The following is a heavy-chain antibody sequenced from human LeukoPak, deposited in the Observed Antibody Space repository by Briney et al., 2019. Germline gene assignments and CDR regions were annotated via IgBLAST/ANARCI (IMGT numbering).Heavy chain of an antibody. J-gene: IGHJ4*02. CDR2: ISYDGSNK. CDR1: GFTFSSYA. V-gene: IGHV3-30-3*01. Sequence: GGSLRLSCAASGFTFSSYAMHWVRQAPGKGLEWVAVISYDGSNKYYADSVKGRFTISRDNSKNTLYLQMNSLRAEDTAVYYCARGSMVRGVNWGQGTLVTVSS. CDR3: ARGSMVRGVN. D-gene: IGHD3-10*01.